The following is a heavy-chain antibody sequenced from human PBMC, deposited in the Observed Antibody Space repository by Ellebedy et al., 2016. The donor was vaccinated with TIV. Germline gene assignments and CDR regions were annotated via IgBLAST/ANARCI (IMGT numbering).Heavy chain of an antibody. CDR2: IGTAGDT. V-gene: IGHV3-13*01. CDR3: AKGGWLEV. Sequence: GESLKISCAASGFTFSRYDMHWVRQATGKGLEWVSGIGTAGDTSYPGSVKGRFTISRDNSKNTLFLQMNSLRAEDTAVYYCAKGGWLEVWGKGTTVTVSS. J-gene: IGHJ6*04. CDR1: GFTFSRYD.